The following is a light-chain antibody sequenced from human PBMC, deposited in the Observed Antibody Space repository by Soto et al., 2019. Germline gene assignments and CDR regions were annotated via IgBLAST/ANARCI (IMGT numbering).Light chain of an antibody. Sequence: QSALTQPASVSGSPGQSIPISCTGTNSDIGIYNYVSWYQQHPGKAPKLVICEVSNRPSGVPSRFSGSKSGNTASLTISGLRAEDEADYYCTSFTTTNIWVFGGGTKVTVL. V-gene: IGLV2-14*01. CDR3: TSFTTTNIWV. CDR2: EVS. CDR1: NSDIGIYNY. J-gene: IGLJ3*02.